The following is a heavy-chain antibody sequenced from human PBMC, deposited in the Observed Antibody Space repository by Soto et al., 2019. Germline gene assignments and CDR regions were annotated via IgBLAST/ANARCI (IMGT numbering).Heavy chain of an antibody. J-gene: IGHJ4*02. CDR2: MSYDGSDT. CDR3: TIVRVADSALDH. D-gene: IGHD3-10*02. CDR1: GFIFSNNG. Sequence: XGSLTLSCVGSGFIFSNNGMHWVRQTPGKGLEWVAFMSYDGSDTFYADSVKGRFTISRDNSKNTLFLHMSNLRAEDTAMYYCTIVRVADSALDHWGQGTLVTVSS. V-gene: IGHV3-30*02.